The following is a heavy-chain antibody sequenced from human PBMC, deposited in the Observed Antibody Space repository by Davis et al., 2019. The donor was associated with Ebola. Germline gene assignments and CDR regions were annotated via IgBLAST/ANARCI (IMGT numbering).Heavy chain of an antibody. J-gene: IGHJ6*02. V-gene: IGHV1-24*01. CDR1: GYTLTELS. CDR3: ARAARYSSSWYYYYGMDV. D-gene: IGHD6-13*01. CDR2: FDPEDGET. Sequence: ASVKVSCKVSGYTLTELSMHWVRQAPGKGLEWMGGFDPEDGETIYAQKFQGRVTMTEDTSTDTAYMELSSLRSEDTAVYYCARAARYSSSWYYYYGMDVWGQGTTVTVSS.